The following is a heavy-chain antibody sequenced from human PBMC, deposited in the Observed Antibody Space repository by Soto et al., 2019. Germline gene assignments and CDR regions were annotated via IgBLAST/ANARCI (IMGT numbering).Heavy chain of an antibody. CDR1: GFTFSSYA. V-gene: IGHV3-23*01. CDR3: ARDMKFENDGGYYYYGMDV. CDR2: ISGSGGST. J-gene: IGHJ6*02. Sequence: EVQLLESGGGLVQPGGSLRLSCAASGFTFSSYAMSWVRQAPGKGLEWVSAISGSGGSTYYADSVKGRFTISRDNSKNTLYLQMNSLRAEDTAVYYCARDMKFENDGGYYYYGMDVWGQGTTVTVSS. D-gene: IGHD1-1*01.